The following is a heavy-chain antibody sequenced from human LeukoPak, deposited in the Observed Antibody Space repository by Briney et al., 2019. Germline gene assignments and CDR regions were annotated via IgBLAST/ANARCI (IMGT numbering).Heavy chain of an antibody. CDR3: AKGWQKPWF. CDR2: IYGSSDTT. J-gene: IGHJ4*02. CDR1: GFTFSSYA. D-gene: IGHD5-18*01. V-gene: IGHV3-23*01. Sequence: GGSLRLSCAASGFTFSSYAMTWVRQAPGKGLEWVSSIYGSSDTTTYADSVKGRFTISRDNSKNTLYLQMNSLRDEDTAVYYCAKGWQKPWFRGQGTLVTVSS.